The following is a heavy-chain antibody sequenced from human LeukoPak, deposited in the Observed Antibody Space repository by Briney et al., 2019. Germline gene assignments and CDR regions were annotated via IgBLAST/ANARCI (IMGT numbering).Heavy chain of an antibody. D-gene: IGHD3-16*01. CDR1: GYTFTSYA. J-gene: IGHJ3*02. V-gene: IGHV7-4-1*02. Sequence: GASVKVSCKASGYTFTSYAMNWVRQAPGQGLEWMGWINTNTGNPTYAQGFTGRFVFSLDTSVSTAYLQISSLKAEDTAVYYCAREYFGFMSRNAFDIWGQGTMVTVSS. CDR2: INTNTGNP. CDR3: AREYFGFMSRNAFDI.